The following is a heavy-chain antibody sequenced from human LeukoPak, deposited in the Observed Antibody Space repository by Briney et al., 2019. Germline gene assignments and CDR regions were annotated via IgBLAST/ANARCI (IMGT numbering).Heavy chain of an antibody. D-gene: IGHD3-10*01. CDR1: GFAFSSYW. CDR3: ARDLEWFGDVDDY. V-gene: IGHV3-74*01. Sequence: PGGSLRLSCAASGFAFSSYWMHWVRHAPGKGLVWGSRINSDGSSTSYADSVKGRFTISRDNAKNTLYLQMNSLRAEDTAVYYCARDLEWFGDVDDYWGQGTLVTASS. CDR2: INSDGSST. J-gene: IGHJ4*02.